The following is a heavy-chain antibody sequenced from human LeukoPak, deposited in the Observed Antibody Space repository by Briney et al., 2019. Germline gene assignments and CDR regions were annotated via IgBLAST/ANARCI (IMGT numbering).Heavy chain of an antibody. CDR2: ITSSSTNI. CDR1: GFTFSTYN. D-gene: IGHD1-26*01. Sequence: HPGGSLRLSCAASGFTFSTYNMSWVRQAPGKGLEWVSHITSSSTNIYYADSVKGRFTISRDNAKNALSLQMNSLRDEDTAVYYCATSGNYYLKYWGQGTLVTVSS. J-gene: IGHJ4*02. V-gene: IGHV3-48*02. CDR3: ATSGNYYLKY.